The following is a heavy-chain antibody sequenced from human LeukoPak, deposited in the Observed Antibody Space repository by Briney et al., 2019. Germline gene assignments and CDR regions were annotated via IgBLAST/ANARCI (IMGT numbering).Heavy chain of an antibody. D-gene: IGHD3-9*01. J-gene: IGHJ3*02. CDR1: GGSISSYY. CDR3: ARASDILGALDAFDI. Sequence: PSETLSLTCTVSGGSISSYYWSWIRQPPGKGLEWIGYIYYSGSTNYNPSLKSRVTISVDTSKNQFSLKLSSVTAADTAVYYCARASDILGALDAFDIWGQGTMVTVSS. CDR2: IYYSGST. V-gene: IGHV4-59*01.